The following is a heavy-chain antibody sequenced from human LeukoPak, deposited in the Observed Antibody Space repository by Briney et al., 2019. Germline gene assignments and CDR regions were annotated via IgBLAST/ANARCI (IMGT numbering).Heavy chain of an antibody. V-gene: IGHV1-2*02. Sequence: ASVKVSCKASGYRFTNFGITWVRQAPGQGLEWMGWISPDGGVTNYAQKFQGRVTLTRDSATTTDYMELSRLTSDDTAVYYCARENWYYDHWGQGTLVTVSS. CDR1: GYRFTNFG. J-gene: IGHJ4*02. CDR3: ARENWYYDH. CDR2: ISPDGGVT.